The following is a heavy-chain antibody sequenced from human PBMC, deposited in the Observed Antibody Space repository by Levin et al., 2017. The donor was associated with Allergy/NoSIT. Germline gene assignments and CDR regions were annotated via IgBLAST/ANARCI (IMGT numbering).Heavy chain of an antibody. CDR3: VREGYSSGRCGAYDM. J-gene: IGHJ3*02. CDR2: ISADGGNK. Sequence: GESLKISCEASGFTFGTYVMWWVRQAPGKGLEWVASISADGGNKNSADSVKDRFIISRDNSRNTLDLQMSNLRHEDTALYYCVREGYSSGRCGAYDMWGQGTLVTASS. V-gene: IGHV3-30-3*01. CDR1: GFTFGTYV. D-gene: IGHD6-19*01.